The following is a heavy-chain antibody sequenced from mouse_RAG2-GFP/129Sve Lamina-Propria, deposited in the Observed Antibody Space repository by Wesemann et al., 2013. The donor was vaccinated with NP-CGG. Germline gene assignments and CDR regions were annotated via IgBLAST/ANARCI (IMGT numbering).Heavy chain of an antibody. CDR2: IDPSDSYT. CDR1: GYTFTSYW. D-gene: IGHD1-1*01. Sequence: QVQLQQPGAELVKPGASVKVSCKASGYTFTSYWMHWVKQRPGQGLEWIGEIDPSDSYTNYNQKFKGKATLTVDKSSSTAYMQLSSLTSEDSAVYYCARGSTAFAYWGQGTLVTVSA. V-gene: IGHV1-69*02. CDR3: ARGSTAFAY. J-gene: IGHJ3*01.